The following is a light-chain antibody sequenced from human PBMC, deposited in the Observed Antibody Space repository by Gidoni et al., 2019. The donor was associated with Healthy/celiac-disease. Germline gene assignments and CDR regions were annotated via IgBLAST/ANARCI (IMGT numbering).Light chain of an antibody. J-gene: IGKJ2*02. CDR3: QQYYSTWWT. CDR2: WAS. CDR1: QSVLYSSNNKNY. Sequence: DIVMTQSPDSLAVSLGERATINCKSSQSVLYSSNNKNYLAWYQQKPGQPPKLLIYWASTRESGVPDRFSGSGSGTDFTLTISSLQAEDVAVYYCQQYYSTWWTFGQXTKLEIK. V-gene: IGKV4-1*01.